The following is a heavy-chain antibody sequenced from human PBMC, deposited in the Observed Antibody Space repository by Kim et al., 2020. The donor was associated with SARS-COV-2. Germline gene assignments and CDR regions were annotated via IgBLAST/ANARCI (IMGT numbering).Heavy chain of an antibody. D-gene: IGHD7-27*01. CDR2: INHSGST. Sequence: SETLSLTCAVYGGSFSGYYWSWIRQPPGKGLEWIGEINHSGSTNYNPSLKSRVTISVDTSKNQFSLKLSSVTAADTAVYYCARGLTNNHYYHLGIRIDYWGQGTLVTVSS. CDR3: ARGLTNNHYYHLGIRIDY. V-gene: IGHV4-34*01. CDR1: GGSFSGYY. J-gene: IGHJ4*02.